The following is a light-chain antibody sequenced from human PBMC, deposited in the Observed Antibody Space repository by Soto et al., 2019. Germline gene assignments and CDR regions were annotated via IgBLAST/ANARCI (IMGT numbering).Light chain of an antibody. CDR1: QTISSW. V-gene: IGKV1-5*03. CDR3: QQYNTYPLT. Sequence: DIQMTQSPSTLSASVGDRVTITCRASQTISSWLAWYQQRPGKAPNLLIYKASTLQSGVPSRFSGSGSGTEFSLTISSLQPDDFATYYGQQYNTYPLTFGGGTTVEIK. CDR2: KAS. J-gene: IGKJ4*01.